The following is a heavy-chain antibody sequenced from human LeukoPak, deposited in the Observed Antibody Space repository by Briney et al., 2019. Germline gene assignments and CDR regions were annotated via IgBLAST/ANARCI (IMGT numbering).Heavy chain of an antibody. V-gene: IGHV3-23*01. CDR1: GFTFSSYA. CDR2: ISGSGGDT. Sequence: PGGSLRLSCAASGFTFSSYAMNWVRQAPGEGLEWVSISGSGGDTYYADSVKGRFTISRDNSKNTLYLQMNSLRAEDTAVYYCAKARGATYGTYYFDYWGQGTLVTVSS. D-gene: IGHD4/OR15-4a*01. J-gene: IGHJ4*02. CDR3: AKARGATYGTYYFDY.